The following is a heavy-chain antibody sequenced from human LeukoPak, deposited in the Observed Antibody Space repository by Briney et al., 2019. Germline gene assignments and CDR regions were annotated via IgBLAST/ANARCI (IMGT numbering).Heavy chain of an antibody. V-gene: IGHV3-23*01. CDR3: TKQSAGSAAWYSLHYDF. CDR1: GFTLSSYA. CDR2: VDGGGGGT. D-gene: IGHD6-13*01. J-gene: IGHJ4*02. Sequence: GGSLRLSCAASGFTLSSYAMTWVRQAPGRGLEWVSSVDGGGGGTYYADSVKGRFTISRDNSKDTLYLQMNGLRAEDTAVYFCTKQSAGSAAWYSLHYDFWGQGTLVTVSS.